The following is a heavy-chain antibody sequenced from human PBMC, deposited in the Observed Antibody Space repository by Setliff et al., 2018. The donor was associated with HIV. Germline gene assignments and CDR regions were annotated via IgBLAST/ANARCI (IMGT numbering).Heavy chain of an antibody. Sequence: GGSLRLSCEASGFIFSTYGMHWVRQAPGKGLEWVAFIRSDETNKYYSDSVKGRFTISRDISKNTLYLQMDSLRAEDTAVYYCARNTDVDSVYRPFHIWGQGTMVTVSS. V-gene: IGHV3-30*02. CDR1: GFIFSTYG. D-gene: IGHD1-26*01. J-gene: IGHJ3*02. CDR3: ARNTDVDSVYRPFHI. CDR2: IRSDETNK.